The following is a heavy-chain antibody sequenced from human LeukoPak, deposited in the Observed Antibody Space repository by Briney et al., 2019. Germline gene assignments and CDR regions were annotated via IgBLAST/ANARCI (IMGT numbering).Heavy chain of an antibody. J-gene: IGHJ4*02. CDR3: ARQQTSAATGGFDF. Sequence: GGSLRLSSAASGFTFNDYYMTWIRQAPGKGLEWVSYISSTGSYTIFADSVKGRFTISRDNAKNSLYLQMSNLRAEDTALYYCARQQTSAATGGFDFWGQGTLVTVSS. CDR2: ISSTGSYT. V-gene: IGHV3-11*06. CDR1: GFTFNDYY. D-gene: IGHD6-25*01.